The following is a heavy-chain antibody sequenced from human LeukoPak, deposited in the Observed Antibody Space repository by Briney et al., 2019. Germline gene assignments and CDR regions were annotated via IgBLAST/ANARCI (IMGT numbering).Heavy chain of an antibody. CDR2: ISYIGST. J-gene: IGHJ3*02. V-gene: IGHV4-59*11. CDR3: ARDLVTVTKGFDI. CDR1: ADSFSSHY. Sequence: SETLSLTCAVSADSFSSHYWTWIRQPPGKGLEWIGYISYIGSTNYNPTLKSRVTISIDTSKNQFSLKLSSVTAADTAVYYCARDLVTVTKGFDIWGQGTMVTVSS. D-gene: IGHD4-17*01.